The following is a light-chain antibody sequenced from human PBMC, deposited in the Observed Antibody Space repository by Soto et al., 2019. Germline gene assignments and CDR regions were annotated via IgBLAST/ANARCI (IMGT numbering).Light chain of an antibody. CDR1: QSVSSN. J-gene: IGKJ2*01. Sequence: EIVVTQSPATLSVSPGERATLSCRASQSVSSNLAWYQQKPGQAPRLLIYGASTRATGIPARFSGSGSGTEFTLTISSLQSEDFAVYYCQQYNNWPPYTFGQWTKLEIK. CDR2: GAS. CDR3: QQYNNWPPYT. V-gene: IGKV3-15*01.